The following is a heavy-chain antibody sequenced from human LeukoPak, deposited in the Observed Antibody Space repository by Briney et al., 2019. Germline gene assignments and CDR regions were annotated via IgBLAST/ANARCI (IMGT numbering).Heavy chain of an antibody. D-gene: IGHD6-13*01. J-gene: IGHJ6*03. CDR2: INSSSSTI. V-gene: IGHV3-48*04. Sequence: PGGCLRLSCAASGFTFSSYSMNWVRQAPGKGLEWVSYINSSSSTIYYADSVKGRFTISRDNAKNSLYLQMNSLRAEDTAVYYCARDGDYSSSWSGTYYYYYMDVWGKGTTVTVSS. CDR3: ARDGDYSSSWSGTYYYYYMDV. CDR1: GFTFSSYS.